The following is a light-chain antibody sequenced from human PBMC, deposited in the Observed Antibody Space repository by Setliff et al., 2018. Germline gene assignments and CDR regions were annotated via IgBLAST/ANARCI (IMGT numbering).Light chain of an antibody. CDR2: EVS. V-gene: IGLV2-14*01. Sequence: QSALTQPASVSGSPGQPITISCTGTSSDVGGYNYVSWYQRHPGKAPKLMIYEVSDRPSGVSNRFSGSRSGNTASLTISGLQAEDEADYYCSSYSGSSTLVFGTGTKVTVL. CDR1: SSDVGGYNY. J-gene: IGLJ1*01. CDR3: SSYSGSSTLV.